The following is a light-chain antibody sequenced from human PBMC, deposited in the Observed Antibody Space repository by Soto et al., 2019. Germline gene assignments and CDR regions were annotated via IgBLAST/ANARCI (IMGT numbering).Light chain of an antibody. CDR3: QHRTNWPRT. CDR2: DAS. J-gene: IGKJ2*01. CDR1: QSVGTF. Sequence: EIVLTQSPATLSLSPGERATLSCRASQSVGTFLAWYQQKPGQAPRLLIYDASNRAPGIPARFSGTGSGTDFALTCSSVDPEDFAVYYCQHRTNWPRTFGQGTRLDIK. V-gene: IGKV3-11*01.